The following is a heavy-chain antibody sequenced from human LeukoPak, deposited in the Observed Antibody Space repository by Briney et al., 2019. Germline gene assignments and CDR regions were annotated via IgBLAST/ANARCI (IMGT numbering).Heavy chain of an antibody. D-gene: IGHD6-19*01. CDR2: IYGGGST. Sequence: QPGGSLRLSCAASGFTFSNYSLTWVRQAPGKGLEWVSVIYGGGSTYYADSVKGRFTISRDNSKNTLYLQMNSLRAEDTAVYYCARMSLAADYWYFDLWGRGTLVTVSS. CDR1: GFTFSNYS. J-gene: IGHJ2*01. V-gene: IGHV3-66*01. CDR3: ARMSLAADYWYFDL.